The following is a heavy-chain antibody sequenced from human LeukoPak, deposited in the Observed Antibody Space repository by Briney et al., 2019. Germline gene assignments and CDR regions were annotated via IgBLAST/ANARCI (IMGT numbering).Heavy chain of an antibody. CDR1: GGSFNGYY. CDR3: ARDRDGYNYVRGYYYMDV. CDR2: SIHSGTT. D-gene: IGHD5-24*01. V-gene: IGHV4-34*12. Sequence: SETLSLTCAVYGGSFNGYYWRWIRQLPGKGLEWIGESIHSGTTNYNPSLKTRVTISVDTSKNQFSLKLTSVTAADTALYYCARDRDGYNYVRGYYYMDVWGKGTTVTVSS. J-gene: IGHJ6*03.